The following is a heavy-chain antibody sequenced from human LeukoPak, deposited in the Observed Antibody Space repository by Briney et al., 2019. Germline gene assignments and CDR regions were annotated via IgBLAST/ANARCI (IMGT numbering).Heavy chain of an antibody. CDR1: GGSISSGGYY. J-gene: IGHJ3*01. D-gene: IGHD6-13*01. Sequence: SETLSLTCTVSGGSISSGGYYWSRIRQHPGKGLEWIGYIYYSGSTYYNPSLKSRVTISVDTSKNQFSLKLSSVTAADTAVYYCASMGRIAAAGRGSSSWGQGTMVTVSS. CDR2: IYYSGST. V-gene: IGHV4-31*03. CDR3: ASMGRIAAAGRGSSS.